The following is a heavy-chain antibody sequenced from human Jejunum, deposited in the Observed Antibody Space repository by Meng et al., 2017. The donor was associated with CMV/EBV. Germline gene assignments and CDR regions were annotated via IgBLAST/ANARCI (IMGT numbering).Heavy chain of an antibody. Sequence: STNYYWGWIRQPPGKGLEWIGHIYYSGNTYYNPSLKSRVTISIDTSNNQFSLKLSSVTAADTAVYYCARVFSYDFWNGYSPYYFDYWGQGTLVTVSS. CDR3: ARVFSYDFWNGYSPYYFDY. CDR2: IYYSGNT. V-gene: IGHV4-39*07. D-gene: IGHD3-3*01. J-gene: IGHJ4*02. CDR1: STNYY.